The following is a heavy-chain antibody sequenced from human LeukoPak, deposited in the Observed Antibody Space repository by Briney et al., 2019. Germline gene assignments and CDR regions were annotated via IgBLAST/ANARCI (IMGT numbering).Heavy chain of an antibody. CDR2: INHSGST. CDR3: ARGSRTGAFDI. CDR1: GGSFSGYY. D-gene: IGHD1-14*01. Sequence: SETLSLTCAVYGGSFSGYYWSWIRQPPEKGLEWIGEINHSGSTNYNPSLKSRVTISVDTSKNQFSLKLSSVTAADTAVYYCARGSRTGAFDIWGQGTMVTVSS. J-gene: IGHJ3*02. V-gene: IGHV4-34*01.